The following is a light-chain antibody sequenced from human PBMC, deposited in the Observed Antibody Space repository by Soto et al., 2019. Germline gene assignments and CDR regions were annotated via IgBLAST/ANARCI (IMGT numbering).Light chain of an antibody. CDR3: QQYGSSPRT. Sequence: VLTQSPATLSLSPGERATLSCRASQSVSSNLAWYQQKPGQDPRLLIYGASSRATGIPDRFSGSGSGTDFTLTISRLDPEDFAVYFCQQYGSSPRTFGQGSKVDIK. J-gene: IGKJ1*01. CDR1: QSVSSN. CDR2: GAS. V-gene: IGKV3-20*01.